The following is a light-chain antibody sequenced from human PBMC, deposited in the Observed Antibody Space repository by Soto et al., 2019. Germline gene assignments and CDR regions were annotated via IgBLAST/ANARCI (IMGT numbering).Light chain of an antibody. Sequence: DIQMNQSPSSLSASVGDRFTITCRASQGIRNDLGWYQQKPGKAPKRLIYAASSVQSEVPSRFSGSGSGTEFTLTISSLQPEDFATYYYLQHNSYPPYTFGQGTKLQIK. V-gene: IGKV1-17*01. CDR2: AAS. CDR3: LQHNSYPPYT. CDR1: QGIRND. J-gene: IGKJ2*01.